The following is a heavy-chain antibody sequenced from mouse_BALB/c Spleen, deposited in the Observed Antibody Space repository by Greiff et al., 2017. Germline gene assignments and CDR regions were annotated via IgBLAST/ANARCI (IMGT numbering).Heavy chain of an antibody. CDR1: GFTFSNYW. D-gene: IGHD2-14*01. Sequence: EVKLVESGGGLVQPGGSMKLSCVASGFTFSNYWMNWVRQSPEKGLEWVAEIRLKSNNYATHYAESVKGRFTISRDDSKSSVYLQMNNLRAEDTGIYYCTRSSLYRYDPYYFDYWGQGTTLTVSS. CDR3: TRSSLYRYDPYYFDY. CDR2: IRLKSNNYAT. J-gene: IGHJ2*01. V-gene: IGHV6-6*02.